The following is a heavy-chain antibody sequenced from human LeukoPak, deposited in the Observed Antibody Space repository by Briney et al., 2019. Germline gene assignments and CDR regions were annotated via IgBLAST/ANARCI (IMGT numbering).Heavy chain of an antibody. CDR1: GYTFTGYY. CDR3: ARAQSYDILTGYYFGY. J-gene: IGHJ4*02. CDR2: INPNSGGT. Sequence: ASVKVSCKASGYTFTGYYMHWVRQAPGQGLEWMGWINPNSGGTNYAQKFQGRVTMTRDTSTSTVYMELSSLRSEDTAVYYCARAQSYDILTGYYFGYWGQGTLVTVSS. V-gene: IGHV1-2*02. D-gene: IGHD3-9*01.